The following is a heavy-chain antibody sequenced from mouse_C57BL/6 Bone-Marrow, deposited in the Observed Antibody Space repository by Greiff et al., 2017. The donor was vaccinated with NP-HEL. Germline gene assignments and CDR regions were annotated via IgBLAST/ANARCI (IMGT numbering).Heavy chain of an antibody. V-gene: IGHV7-1*01. D-gene: IGHD1-1*01. CDR2: SRNKANDYTT. J-gene: IGHJ4*01. CDR3: ARDGTTVVAMDY. CDR1: GFTFSDFY. Sequence: EVQVVESGGGLVQSGRSLRLSCATSGFTFSDFYMEWVRQAPGKGLEWIAASRNKANDYTTEYSASVKGRFIVSRDTSQSILYLQMNALRAEDTAIYYCARDGTTVVAMDYWGQGTSVTVSS.